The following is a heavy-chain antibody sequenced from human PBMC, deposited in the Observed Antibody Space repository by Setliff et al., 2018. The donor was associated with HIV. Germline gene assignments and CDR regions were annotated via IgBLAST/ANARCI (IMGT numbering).Heavy chain of an antibody. CDR1: RFDFNNYW. J-gene: IGHJ6*02. Sequence: GESLTISCAASRFDFNNYWMCWVRQAPGKGLEWVANIGQDGSEKNYVDSVKGRFTISRDNAKNSMDLRMNSLRAEDTAIYYCARKLRPGHGVDVWGQGTTVTVSS. V-gene: IGHV3-7*01. D-gene: IGHD3-10*01. CDR3: ARKLRPGHGVDV. CDR2: IGQDGSEK.